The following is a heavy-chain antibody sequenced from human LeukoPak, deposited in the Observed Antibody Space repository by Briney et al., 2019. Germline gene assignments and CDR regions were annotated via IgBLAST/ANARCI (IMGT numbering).Heavy chain of an antibody. V-gene: IGHV4-59*08. CDR2: IYYSGST. D-gene: IGHD6-19*01. J-gene: IGHJ4*02. CDR3: ARNSGYSSGWYVY. Sequence: PSETLSLTCTVSGGSISSYYWSWIQQPPGKGLEWIGYIYYSGSTNYNPSLKSRVTISVDTSKNQFSLKLSSVTAADTAVYYCARNSGYSSGWYVYWGQGTLVTVSS. CDR1: GGSISSYY.